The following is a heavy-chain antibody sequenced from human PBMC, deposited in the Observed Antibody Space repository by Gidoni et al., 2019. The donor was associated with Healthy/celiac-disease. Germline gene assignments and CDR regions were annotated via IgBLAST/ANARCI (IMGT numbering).Heavy chain of an antibody. D-gene: IGHD6-6*01. CDR1: GYTFTGYY. Sequence: QVQLVQSGAEVKKPGASVKVSCKASGYTFTGYYMHWVRQAPGQGFEWMGWINPNSGGTNYEQKFQGRVTMTRDTSISTAYMGLSRLRSDDTAVYYCARARWSYSSSVDYWGQGTLVTVSS. J-gene: IGHJ4*02. V-gene: IGHV1-2*02. CDR3: ARARWSYSSSVDY. CDR2: INPNSGGT.